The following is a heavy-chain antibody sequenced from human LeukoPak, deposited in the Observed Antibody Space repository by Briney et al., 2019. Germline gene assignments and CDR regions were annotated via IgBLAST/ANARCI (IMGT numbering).Heavy chain of an antibody. CDR3: ARLESYSSSWYLPLDY. Sequence: GESLKISCKGSGYSFTSYWIGWVRQMPGKGLEWMGIIYPGDSDTRYSPSFQGQVTISADKSISTAYLQWSSLKASDTAMYYCARLESYSSSWYLPLDYWGQGTLVTVSS. CDR1: GYSFTSYW. D-gene: IGHD6-13*01. CDR2: IYPGDSDT. J-gene: IGHJ4*02. V-gene: IGHV5-51*01.